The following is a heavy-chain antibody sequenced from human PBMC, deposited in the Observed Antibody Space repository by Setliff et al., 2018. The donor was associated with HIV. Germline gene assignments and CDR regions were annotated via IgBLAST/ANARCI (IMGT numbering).Heavy chain of an antibody. J-gene: IGHJ3*02. D-gene: IGHD3-10*01. V-gene: IGHV4-39*07. CDR1: GGSISAESYS. CDR3: ARDEKYLKAFDM. Sequence: KLSETLSLTCAVSGGSISAESYSWAWIRQPPGKGLEWIGAINYSGTTYYNPSLQSRVTMAVDTSKNQFSLRLSSVTAADTAVYYCARDEKYLKAFDMWGQGTMVTVSS. CDR2: INYSGTT.